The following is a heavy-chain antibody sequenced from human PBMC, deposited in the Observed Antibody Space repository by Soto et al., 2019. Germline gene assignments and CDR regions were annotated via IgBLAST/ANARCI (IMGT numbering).Heavy chain of an antibody. D-gene: IGHD3-22*01. CDR2: IIPIIGIS. CDR1: GGTFSTYT. Sequence: QVQLVQSGAEVKKPGSSVKVSCKASGGTFSTYTITWVRQAPGQGLEWMGRIIPIIGISNYAQKFQGRVTLTADKFTGTAYMELTRLSSDDTAVYYCAGDPDSHYNDSHASSYPWGQGTLVTVSS. J-gene: IGHJ5*02. V-gene: IGHV1-69*08. CDR3: AGDPDSHYNDSHASSYP.